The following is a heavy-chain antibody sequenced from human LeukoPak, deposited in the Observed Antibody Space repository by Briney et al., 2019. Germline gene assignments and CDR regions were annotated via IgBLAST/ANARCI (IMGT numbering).Heavy chain of an antibody. J-gene: IGHJ4*02. CDR3: ARVLRLQYYFDY. CDR2: INPNSGGT. V-gene: IGHV1-2*02. Sequence: ASVTVSCKASGYTFTGYYMHWVRQAPGQGLEWMGWINPNSGGTNYAQKFQGRVTMTRDTSISTAYMELSRLRSDDTAVYYCARVLRLQYYFDYWGQGTLVTVSS. D-gene: IGHD4-11*01. CDR1: GYTFTGYY.